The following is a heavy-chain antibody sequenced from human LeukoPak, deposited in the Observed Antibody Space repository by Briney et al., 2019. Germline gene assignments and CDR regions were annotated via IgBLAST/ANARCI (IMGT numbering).Heavy chain of an antibody. CDR1: GGTLSDHI. CDR3: ARSPVALAAANSVAFDY. Sequence: ASVKVSCNASGGTLSDHIISWVRQTPGQGLEWMGGLIPMFGTANYAQNFQDRVTLSADGSTSTVYMELSSLRSEDTAVYYCARSPVALAAANSVAFDYWGQGTLVTVSS. V-gene: IGHV1-69*13. J-gene: IGHJ4*02. CDR2: LIPMFGTA. D-gene: IGHD6-13*01.